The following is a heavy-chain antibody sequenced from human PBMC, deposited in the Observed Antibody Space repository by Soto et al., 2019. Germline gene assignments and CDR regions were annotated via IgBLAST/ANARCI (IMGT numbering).Heavy chain of an antibody. J-gene: IGHJ3*02. V-gene: IGHV4-4*07. Sequence: LSLTCTVSGGSISSYYWSWIRQPAGKGLEWIGRIYTSGSTNYNPSLKSRVTMSVDTSKNQFSLKLSSVTAADTAVYYCASLGTTVTTRRNLNAFDIWGQGTMVTVSS. CDR3: ASLGTTVTTRRNLNAFDI. D-gene: IGHD4-17*01. CDR1: GGSISSYY. CDR2: IYTSGST.